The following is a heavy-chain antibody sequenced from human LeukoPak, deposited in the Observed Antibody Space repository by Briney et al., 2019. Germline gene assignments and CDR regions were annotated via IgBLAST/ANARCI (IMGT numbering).Heavy chain of an antibody. V-gene: IGHV3-9*03. J-gene: IGHJ4*02. CDR3: AKGMWYNYYGSGSYYKSDIDDYFDY. CDR1: GFTFDDYA. Sequence: GGSLRLSCAASGFTFDDYAMHWVRQAPGKGLEWVSGISWNSGSIGYADSVKGRFTISRDNAKNSLYLQMNSLRAEDMALYYCAKGMWYNYYGSGSYYKSDIDDYFDYWGQGTLVTVSS. D-gene: IGHD3-10*01. CDR2: ISWNSGSI.